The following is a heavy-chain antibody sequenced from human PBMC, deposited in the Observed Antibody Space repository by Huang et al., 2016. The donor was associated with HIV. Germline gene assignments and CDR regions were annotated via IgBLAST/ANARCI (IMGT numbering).Heavy chain of an antibody. V-gene: IGHV3-30*18. D-gene: IGHD1-26*01. CDR1: GFTFTKFD. Sequence: QVQLVESGGGVVQPGRSLRLSCAAFGFTFTKFDMHWVRQAPGKGLEWVAIISYDGSSTYHADSVKGRVTISRDNSKNTVYLQMNSLRVEDTAVYYCAKDGRGSGTYYDYFEYWGQGTLVTVSS. CDR2: ISYDGSST. J-gene: IGHJ4*02. CDR3: AKDGRGSGTYYDYFEY.